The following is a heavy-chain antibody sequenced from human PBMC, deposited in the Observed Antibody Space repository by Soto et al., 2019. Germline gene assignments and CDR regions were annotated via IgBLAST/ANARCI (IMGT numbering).Heavy chain of an antibody. CDR2: ISGSGGST. V-gene: IGHV3-23*01. J-gene: IGHJ4*02. CDR3: AKGVGVYYDISGYFKFDY. Sequence: VGSLRLSGAASGFTFSSYAMNWVRQAPGKGLEWVSGISGSGGSTYYADYVEGRFAISRGNSKNTLYLQVNSLRAEDTAVYYCAKGVGVYYDISGYFKFDYWGQGTLVTVSS. D-gene: IGHD3-22*01. CDR1: GFTFSSYA.